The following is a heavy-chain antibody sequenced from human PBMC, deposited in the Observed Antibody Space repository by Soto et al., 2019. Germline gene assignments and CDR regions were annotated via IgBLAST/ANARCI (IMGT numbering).Heavy chain of an antibody. J-gene: IGHJ4*02. V-gene: IGHV3-66*01. CDR1: GFTVSSNY. Sequence: GGSLRLSCAASGFTVSSNYMSWVRQAPGKGLEWVSVIYSGGSTYYADSVKGRFTISRDNSKNTLYLQMNSLRAEDTAVYYCSRWQPDGGYDYGHYFDYWGQGTLVTVSS. CDR2: IYSGGST. CDR3: SRWQPDGGYDYGHYFDY. D-gene: IGHD5-12*01.